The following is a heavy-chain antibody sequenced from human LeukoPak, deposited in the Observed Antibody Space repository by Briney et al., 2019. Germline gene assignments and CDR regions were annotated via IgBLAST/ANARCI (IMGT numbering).Heavy chain of an antibody. CDR3: ASEYYDYVWGSYRDNWFGP. D-gene: IGHD3-16*02. Sequence: ASVKVSCKASGYTFTGYYMHWVRQAPGQGLEWMGWINPNSGGTNYAQKFQGRVTMTRDTSISTAYMELSRLRSDDTAVYYCASEYYDYVWGSYRDNWFGPWGQGTLVTVSS. V-gene: IGHV1-2*02. CDR1: GYTFTGYY. J-gene: IGHJ5*02. CDR2: INPNSGGT.